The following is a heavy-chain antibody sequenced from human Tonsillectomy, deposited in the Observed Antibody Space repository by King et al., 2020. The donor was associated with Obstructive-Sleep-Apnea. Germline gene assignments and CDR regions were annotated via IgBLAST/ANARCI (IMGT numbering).Heavy chain of an antibody. V-gene: IGHV3-23*04. J-gene: IGHJ5*02. CDR1: GFIFSNSA. CDR3: AKYYYGSGSYRYFDP. Sequence: VQLVESGGDLVQPGGSLRLSCAASGFIFSNSAMIWVRQAPGKGLEWVATITGSGGSIYYADSLKGRLPISRDNSKNTLFLDMNSLRVEDTAVYYCAKYYYGSGSYRYFDPWGQGTLVTVSS. CDR2: ITGSGGSI. D-gene: IGHD3-10*01.